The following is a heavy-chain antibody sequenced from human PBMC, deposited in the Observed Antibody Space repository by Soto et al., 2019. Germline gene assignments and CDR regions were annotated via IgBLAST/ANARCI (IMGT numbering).Heavy chain of an antibody. Sequence: SETLSLTCTVSGGSISSYYWSWIRQPPGKGLEWIGYIYYSGSTNYNPSLKSRVTISVDTSKNQFSLKLSSVTAADTAVYYCASGPYDFWSGYYDYWGQGTLVTVSS. D-gene: IGHD3-3*01. CDR1: GGSISSYY. J-gene: IGHJ4*02. CDR3: ASGPYDFWSGYYDY. V-gene: IGHV4-59*08. CDR2: IYYSGST.